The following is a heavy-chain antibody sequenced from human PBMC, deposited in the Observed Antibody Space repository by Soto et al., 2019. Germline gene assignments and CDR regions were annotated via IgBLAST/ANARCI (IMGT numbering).Heavy chain of an antibody. Sequence: GGSLRLSCLASGFTFSTYAMHWVRQAPGKGLEWVAVIYYDGSNKYYADSVKGRFTISRDNSKNTLYLQMNSLRAEDTAVYYCARPYCTNGVCYYYFDHWGQGTLVTVSS. CDR3: ARPYCTNGVCYYYFDH. J-gene: IGHJ4*02. CDR1: GFTFSTYA. D-gene: IGHD2-8*01. CDR2: IYYDGSNK. V-gene: IGHV3-33*01.